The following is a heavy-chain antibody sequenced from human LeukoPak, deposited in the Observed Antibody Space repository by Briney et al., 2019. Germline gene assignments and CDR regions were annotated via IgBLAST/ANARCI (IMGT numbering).Heavy chain of an antibody. Sequence: GGSLRLSCVASGFTVSSNYMSWVRQAPGKGLEWVSVIFRGGATYHADSVKGRFTISRDTYKYTVYLQMNSLTVEDTAVYYCVKEVPGTTIYHWGQGTLVTVSS. CDR2: IFRGGAT. V-gene: IGHV3-66*01. CDR3: VKEVPGTTIYH. CDR1: GFTVSSNY. D-gene: IGHD4-11*01. J-gene: IGHJ1*01.